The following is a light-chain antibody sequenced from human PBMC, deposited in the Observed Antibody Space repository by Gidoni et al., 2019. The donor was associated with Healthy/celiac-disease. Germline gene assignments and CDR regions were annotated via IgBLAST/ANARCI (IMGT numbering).Light chain of an antibody. CDR1: SSDVGGYNY. J-gene: IGLJ2*01. CDR2: EVS. CDR3: SSYTSSSTRV. Sequence: QSALTQPASVSRSPGQSITISCTGTSSDVGGYNYVSWYQQNPGKAPKLMIYEVSNRPSGVSNRFSGSKSGNTASLTISGLQAEDEADYYCSSYTSSSTRVFGGGTKLTVL. V-gene: IGLV2-14*01.